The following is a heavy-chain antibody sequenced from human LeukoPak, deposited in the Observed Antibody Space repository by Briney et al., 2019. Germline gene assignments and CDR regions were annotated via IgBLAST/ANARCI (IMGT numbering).Heavy chain of an antibody. CDR1: GFTFSSYW. CDR2: IKQDGSEK. D-gene: IGHD3-3*01. V-gene: IGHV3-7*01. Sequence: PGGSLRLSCAASGFTFSSYWMSWVRQAPGKELEWVANIKQDGSEKYYVDSVKGRFTISRDNAKNSLYLQMNSLRAEDTAVYYCARAQHYDFWSGYYWGQGTLVTVSS. CDR3: ARAQHYDFWSGYY. J-gene: IGHJ4*02.